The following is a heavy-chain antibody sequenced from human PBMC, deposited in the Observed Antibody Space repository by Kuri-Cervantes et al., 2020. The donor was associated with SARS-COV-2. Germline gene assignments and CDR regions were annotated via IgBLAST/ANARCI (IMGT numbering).Heavy chain of an antibody. CDR1: GFTFSSYW. CDR3: ARDSMTTRDFDY. J-gene: IGHJ4*02. Sequence: GESLKILRVASGFTFSSYWMHWVRQAPGKGLVWVSRLTNDGSEAIFADSVKGRFTISRDNAKNMLYLYMNSLRADDSAVYYCARDSMTTRDFDYWGQGTLVTVSS. V-gene: IGHV3-74*01. D-gene: IGHD4-11*01. CDR2: LTNDGSEA.